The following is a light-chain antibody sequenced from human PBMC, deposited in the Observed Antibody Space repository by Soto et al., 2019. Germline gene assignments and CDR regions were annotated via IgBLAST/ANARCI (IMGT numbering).Light chain of an antibody. CDR3: QQYGSSPYT. J-gene: IGKJ2*01. Sequence: EIVLTQSPGTLSLSPGERATLSCRASQSVSSSYLAWYQQKPGQAPRLLIYGASSRATGIPDRFSGSGSGTDFTFTLSRLEPEDFAVYYCQQYGSSPYTFGQGTKLEIK. CDR1: QSVSSSY. CDR2: GAS. V-gene: IGKV3-20*01.